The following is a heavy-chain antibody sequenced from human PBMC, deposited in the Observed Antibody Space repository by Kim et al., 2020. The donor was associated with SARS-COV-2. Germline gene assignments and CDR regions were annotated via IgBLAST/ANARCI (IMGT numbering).Heavy chain of an antibody. D-gene: IGHD6-13*01. Sequence: SETLSLTCTVSGGSLTSSSYFRGWIRQSPGKGLEWIGSFSYSGYTYYNPSLESRVTISIDTSKTQFSLKLSSVTAADTAVYYCARHEYMIGSRWPDYWGQGTLVTVSS. CDR2: FSYSGYT. CDR3: ARHEYMIGSRWPDY. V-gene: IGHV4-39*01. J-gene: IGHJ4*02. CDR1: GGSLTSSSYF.